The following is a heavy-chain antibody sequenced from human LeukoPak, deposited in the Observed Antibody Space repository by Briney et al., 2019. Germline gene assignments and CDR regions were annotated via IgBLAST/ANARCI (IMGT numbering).Heavy chain of an antibody. Sequence: GGSLRLSCAASGFAFINYWMSWVRQAPGKGLEWVANIKQDGTEKYYVDSVKGRFTISRDNAKNSVYLQMNSLRAEDTAVYYCARDKVVGATYLDYWGQGTLVTVSS. D-gene: IGHD2-15*01. CDR1: GFAFINYW. V-gene: IGHV3-7*01. CDR2: IKQDGTEK. J-gene: IGHJ4*02. CDR3: ARDKVVGATYLDY.